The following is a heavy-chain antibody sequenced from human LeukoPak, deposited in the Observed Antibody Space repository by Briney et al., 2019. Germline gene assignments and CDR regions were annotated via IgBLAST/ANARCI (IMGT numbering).Heavy chain of an antibody. V-gene: IGHV1-2*02. CDR1: VYTFTHYY. CDR3: ARDLWEQWLAPSGNWFDH. J-gene: IGHJ5*02. D-gene: IGHD6-19*01. CDR2: IDPNSGGT. Sequence: ASVTVSYMPSVYTFTHYYMHWVRQAPAPGHESIGCIDPNSGGTNYAQKFQGRVTMTRDTSISTAYMELSRLRSDDTAVYYCARDLWEQWLAPSGNWFDHWGQGTLVTVSS.